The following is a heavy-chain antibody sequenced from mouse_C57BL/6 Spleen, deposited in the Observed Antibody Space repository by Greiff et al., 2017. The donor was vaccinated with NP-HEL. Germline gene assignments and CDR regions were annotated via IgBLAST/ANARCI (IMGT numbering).Heavy chain of an antibody. CDR3: ARPLDSSGYVHYAMDY. D-gene: IGHD3-2*02. V-gene: IGHV14-3*01. J-gene: IGHJ4*01. CDR1: GFNIKNTY. Sequence: EVQLQQSVAELVRPGASVKLSCTASGFNIKNTYMHWVKQRPEQGLEWIGRIDPANGNTKYAPKFQGKATITADTSSNTAYLQLSSLTSEDTAIYYCARPLDSSGYVHYAMDYWGQGTSVTVSS. CDR2: IDPANGNT.